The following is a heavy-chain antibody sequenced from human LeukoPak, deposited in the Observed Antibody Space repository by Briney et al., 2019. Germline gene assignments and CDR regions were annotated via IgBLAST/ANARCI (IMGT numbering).Heavy chain of an antibody. J-gene: IGHJ4*02. D-gene: IGHD3-10*01. CDR3: ERARGTAYFGSGTYHLDY. Sequence: SETLSLTCNVSGNSVNSGIYYWSWIRQPPGQGLEWIGYIYYTGSTTYNPSLKSRVTISVDTSKNQFSLKLSSVTAADTAVYYCERARGTAYFGSGTYHLDYWGQGALVTVSS. V-gene: IGHV4-61*01. CDR1: GNSVNSGIYY. CDR2: IYYTGST.